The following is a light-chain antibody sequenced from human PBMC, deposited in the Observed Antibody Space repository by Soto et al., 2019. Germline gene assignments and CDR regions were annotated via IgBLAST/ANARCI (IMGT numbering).Light chain of an antibody. CDR2: GAS. CDR3: QQYNNWPHTWT. J-gene: IGKJ1*01. CDR1: QSVNTK. Sequence: EIVMTQSPGTLSVYPGEGATFSCGASQSVNTKLAWYQQKTGKATRLLIYGASTRATGIPARFSGSGSGTEFTLTISSLQSEDFAVYFCQQYNNWPHTWTFGHGTKVDIK. V-gene: IGKV3-15*01.